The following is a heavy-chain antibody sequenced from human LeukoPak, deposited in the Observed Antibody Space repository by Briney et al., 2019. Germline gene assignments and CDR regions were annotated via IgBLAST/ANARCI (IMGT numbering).Heavy chain of an antibody. J-gene: IGHJ3*02. Sequence: SETLSLTCTVSGGSISSYYWSWIRQPPGKGLEWIGYIYYSGSTNYNPSLKSRVTISVDTSKNQFSLKLSSVTAADTAVYYCARGYLAYYYDSSGYIDAFDIWGQGTMVTVSS. V-gene: IGHV4-59*01. CDR1: GGSISSYY. CDR3: ARGYLAYYYDSSGYIDAFDI. D-gene: IGHD3-22*01. CDR2: IYYSGST.